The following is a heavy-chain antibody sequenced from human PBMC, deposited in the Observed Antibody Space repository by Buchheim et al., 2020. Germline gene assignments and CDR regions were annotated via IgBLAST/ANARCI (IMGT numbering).Heavy chain of an antibody. D-gene: IGHD5-12*01. CDR3: ARDPVFGVVAIPGFFDY. CDR2: ISYDGLNK. Sequence: QVHLVESGGGVVQPGRSLRVSCTASGFTFSNFAMHWVRQAPGKGLEWVAVISYDGLNKNYADSVRGRFTISRDNSKNTLGLEMNRLRGEDTAIYYCARDPVFGVVAIPGFFDYWGQGAL. CDR1: GFTFSNFA. J-gene: IGHJ4*02. V-gene: IGHV3-30-3*01.